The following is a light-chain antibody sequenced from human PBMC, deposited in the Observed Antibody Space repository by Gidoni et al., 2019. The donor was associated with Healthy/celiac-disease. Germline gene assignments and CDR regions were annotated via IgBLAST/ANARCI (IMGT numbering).Light chain of an antibody. CDR1: QGISSA. Sequence: AIQLTQSPSSLSASVGDRVTITCRASQGISSALAWYQQKPGKAPKLLIYDPSSLESGVPSRFSGSGSGTDFTLTISSLQPEDFATYYCQQLTFGGXTKVEIK. J-gene: IGKJ4*01. CDR2: DPS. V-gene: IGKV1-13*02. CDR3: QQLT.